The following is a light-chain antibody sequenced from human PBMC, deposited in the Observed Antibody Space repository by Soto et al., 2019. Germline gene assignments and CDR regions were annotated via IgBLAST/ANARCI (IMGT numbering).Light chain of an antibody. J-gene: IGKJ2*01. V-gene: IGKV3-11*02. CDR2: DAS. CDR3: QQRSNWPYT. Sequence: DIELTQSPPTLSSSPGDRATLSCRASQSVSFYFAWYQQKPGQAPRLLIYDASYWAPGIPARFSGSGSGRDFTLTISSLQPEDFAVYYCQQRSNWPYTFGQGTKLDIK. CDR1: QSVSFY.